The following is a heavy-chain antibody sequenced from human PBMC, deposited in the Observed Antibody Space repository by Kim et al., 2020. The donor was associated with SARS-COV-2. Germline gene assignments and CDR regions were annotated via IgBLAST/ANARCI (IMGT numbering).Heavy chain of an antibody. CDR3: AKARGQGYFDY. CDR2: ISWNSGSI. CDR1: GFTFDDYA. Sequence: LRLSCAASGFTFDDYAMHWVRQAPGKGLEWVSGISWNSGSIGYADSVKGRFTISRDNAKNSLYLQMNSLRAEDTALYYCAKARGQGYFDYWGQGTLVTVSS. D-gene: IGHD3-10*01. J-gene: IGHJ4*02. V-gene: IGHV3-9*01.